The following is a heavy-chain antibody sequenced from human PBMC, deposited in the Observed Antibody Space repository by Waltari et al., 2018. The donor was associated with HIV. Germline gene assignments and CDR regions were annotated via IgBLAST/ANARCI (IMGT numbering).Heavy chain of an antibody. CDR1: GFKFDDYA. V-gene: IGHV3-9*01. Sequence: EVQLVESGGGLVQPGGSLRLSCAASGFKFDDYAMHWVRQAPGKGRGVGAGISGDSGTIGSADSVKGRFTIARDNAKNSLSLQMNSLRAEDTALYYCAKVGMTAVTSYAIDIWGQGTMVTVSS. D-gene: IGHD4-17*01. CDR3: AKVGMTAVTSYAIDI. CDR2: ISGDSGTI. J-gene: IGHJ3*02.